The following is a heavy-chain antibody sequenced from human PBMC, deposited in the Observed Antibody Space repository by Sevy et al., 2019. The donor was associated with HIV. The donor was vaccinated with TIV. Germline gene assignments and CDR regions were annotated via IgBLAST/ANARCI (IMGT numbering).Heavy chain of an antibody. V-gene: IGHV4-38-2*02. Sequence: SETLSLICTVSGYFISSSYYWGWIRQPPGKGLEYIGTGHYDGRTYYNPSLMSRVTVSLDTSNNQFSLKVTSVTAADTAAYFCVGGASYYASGALYFDYWGQGTLVTVSS. CDR2: GHYDGRT. D-gene: IGHD3-10*01. CDR1: GYFISSSYY. J-gene: IGHJ4*02. CDR3: VGGASYYASGALYFDY.